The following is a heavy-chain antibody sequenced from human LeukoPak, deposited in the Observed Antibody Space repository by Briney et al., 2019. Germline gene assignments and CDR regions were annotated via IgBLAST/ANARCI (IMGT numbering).Heavy chain of an antibody. CDR3: ATFAPHCTNGVCPT. V-gene: IGHV1-69*13. Sequence: SVKVSCKASGGTFSSYAISWVRQAPGQGLEWMGGIIPIFGTANYAQKFQGRVTITADESTSTAYMELSSLRSEDTAVYHCATFAPHCTNGVCPTWGQGTLVTVSS. CDR1: GGTFSSYA. CDR2: IIPIFGTA. J-gene: IGHJ5*02. D-gene: IGHD2-8*01.